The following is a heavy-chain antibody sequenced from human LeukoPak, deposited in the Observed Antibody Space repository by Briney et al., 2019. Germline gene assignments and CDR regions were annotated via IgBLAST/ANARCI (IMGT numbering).Heavy chain of an antibody. Sequence: SETLSLTCTVSGYSISSGYYWGWIRQPPGKGLEWIGSIYHSGSTYYNPSLKSRVTISVDTSKNQFSLKLSSVTAADTAVYYCASTTSSTSCFIPPCGPYYFDYWGQGTLVTVSS. D-gene: IGHD2-2*01. J-gene: IGHJ4*02. CDR3: ASTTSSTSCFIPPCGPYYFDY. V-gene: IGHV4-38-2*02. CDR1: GYSISSGYY. CDR2: IYHSGST.